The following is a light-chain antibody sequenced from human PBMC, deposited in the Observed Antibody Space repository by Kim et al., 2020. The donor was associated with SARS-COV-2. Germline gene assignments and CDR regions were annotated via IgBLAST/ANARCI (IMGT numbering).Light chain of an antibody. CDR3: QAWDSSTAV. CDR1: NLGKRY. Sequence: SVSPGQTASITGSGDNLGKRYACWYHQRPGQSPVLVIYEDKKRPSGIPERFSGSNSGNTATLTISGTQATDEADYYCQAWDSSTAVFGGGTQLTVL. CDR2: EDK. J-gene: IGLJ2*01. V-gene: IGLV3-1*01.